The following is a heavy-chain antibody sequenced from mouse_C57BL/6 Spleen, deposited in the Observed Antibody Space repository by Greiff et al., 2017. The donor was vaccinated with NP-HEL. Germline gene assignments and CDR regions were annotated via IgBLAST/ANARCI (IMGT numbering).Heavy chain of an antibody. V-gene: IGHV1-26*01. CDR1: GYTFTDYY. D-gene: IGHD1-1*01. Sequence: EVQLQQSGPELVKPGASVKISCKASGYTFTDYYMNWVKQSHGKSLEWIGDINPNNGGTSYNQKFKGKATLTVDKSSSTAYMELRSLTSEDSAVYYCARPPYYGSRRSYWYFDVWGTGTTVTVSS. CDR3: ARPPYYGSRRSYWYFDV. CDR2: INPNNGGT. J-gene: IGHJ1*03.